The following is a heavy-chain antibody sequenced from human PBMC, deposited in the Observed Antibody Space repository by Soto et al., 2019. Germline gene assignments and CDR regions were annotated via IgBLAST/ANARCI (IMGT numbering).Heavy chain of an antibody. CDR3: AKDRGSYSVGGVDGFDI. CDR1: GFTFSSYA. CDR2: ISGSGGST. V-gene: IGHV3-23*01. D-gene: IGHD1-26*01. Sequence: EVQLLESGGGLVQPGGSLRLSCAASGFTFSSYAMSWVRQAPGKGLEWVSAISGSGGSTYYADSVKGRFTISRDNSENTLYLQMNSLRAEDTAVYYCAKDRGSYSVGGVDGFDIWGQGTMVTVSS. J-gene: IGHJ3*02.